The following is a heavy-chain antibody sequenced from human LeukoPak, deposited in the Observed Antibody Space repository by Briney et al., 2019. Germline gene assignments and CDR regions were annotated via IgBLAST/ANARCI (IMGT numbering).Heavy chain of an antibody. Sequence: GGSLRLSRAASGFTFSSYAMSWVRQAPGKGLEWVSAISGSGGSTYYADSVKGRFTISRDNAKNSLYLQMNSLRAEDTAVYYCARGDNYDYWGQGTLVTVSS. CDR2: ISGSGGST. D-gene: IGHD5-24*01. V-gene: IGHV3-23*01. CDR1: GFTFSSYA. CDR3: ARGDNYDY. J-gene: IGHJ4*02.